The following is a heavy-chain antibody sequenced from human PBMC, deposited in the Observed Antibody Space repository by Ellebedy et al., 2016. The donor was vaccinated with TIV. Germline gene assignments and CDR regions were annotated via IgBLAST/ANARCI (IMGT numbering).Heavy chain of an antibody. Sequence: ASVKVSXXASGYTFTGYYMHWVRQAPGQGLEWMGWINPNSGGTNYAQKFQGRVTMTRDTSISTAYMELSRLRSDDTAVYYCARDSGYCSSTSCYGDTWFDPWGQGTLVTVSS. D-gene: IGHD2-2*01. CDR1: GYTFTGYY. CDR2: INPNSGGT. CDR3: ARDSGYCSSTSCYGDTWFDP. J-gene: IGHJ5*02. V-gene: IGHV1-2*02.